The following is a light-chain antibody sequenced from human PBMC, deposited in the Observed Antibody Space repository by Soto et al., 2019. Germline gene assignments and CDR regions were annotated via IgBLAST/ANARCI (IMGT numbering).Light chain of an antibody. CDR2: EVS. CDR3: SSFASSSSTLV. Sequence: QSALTQPASVSGSPGQSITISCTGASSDVGGHNYVSWYQQHPGKVPKLMIYEVSNRPSGVSNRFSGSKSGNTAYLTISGLQAEDEADYYCSSFASSSSTLVFGGGTKLTVL. CDR1: SSDVGGHNY. J-gene: IGLJ2*01. V-gene: IGLV2-14*01.